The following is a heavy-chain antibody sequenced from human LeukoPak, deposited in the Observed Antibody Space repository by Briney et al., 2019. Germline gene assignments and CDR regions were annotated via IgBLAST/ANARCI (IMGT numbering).Heavy chain of an antibody. CDR3: ARASSIAAAVFDY. CDR1: GFTFSSYG. CDR2: IRYDGSNK. V-gene: IGHV3-33*01. Sequence: GGSLRLSCAASGFTFSSYGMHWVRQAPGKGLEWVAVIRYDGSNKYYADSVKGRFTISRDNSKNTLYLQMNSLRAEDTAVYYCARASSIAAAVFDYWGQGTLVTVSS. J-gene: IGHJ4*02. D-gene: IGHD6-13*01.